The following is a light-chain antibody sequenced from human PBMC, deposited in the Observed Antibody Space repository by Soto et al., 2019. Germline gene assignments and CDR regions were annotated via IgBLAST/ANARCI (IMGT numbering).Light chain of an antibody. J-gene: IGKJ4*01. CDR2: LSS. Sequence: DIQLTQSPSSLSASLGDRVTITCRASQTIASYLNWYQQKPGKAPKLLIYLSSNLQTGVPSRFSGSGSGTDFTLTITSLQPEDFATYYCQQSSSGPWLTFGGGTKVE. V-gene: IGKV1-39*01. CDR1: QTIASY. CDR3: QQSSSGPWLT.